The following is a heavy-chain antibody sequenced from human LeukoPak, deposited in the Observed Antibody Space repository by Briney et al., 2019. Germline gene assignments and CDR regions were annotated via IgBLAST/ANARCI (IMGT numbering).Heavy chain of an antibody. Sequence: SVKVSCKTSGFTFTTSAIQWVRQARGQRLEWIGWIVVGSGNTVYAQKFHERVTITRDMSTNTAYMELSSLRSEDTAVYYCAREGGGGTTGTMTYDIWGQGTMVTVSS. CDR2: IVVGSGNT. D-gene: IGHD1-1*01. V-gene: IGHV1-58*02. CDR1: GFTFTTSA. CDR3: AREGGGGTTGTMTYDI. J-gene: IGHJ3*02.